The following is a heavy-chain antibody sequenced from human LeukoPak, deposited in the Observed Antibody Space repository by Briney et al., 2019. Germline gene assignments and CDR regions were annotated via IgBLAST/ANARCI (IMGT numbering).Heavy chain of an antibody. CDR1: GVTVSSNY. CDR2: LYTDDRP. V-gene: IGHV3-53*05. J-gene: IGHJ4*02. Sequence: GGSLRLSCAASGVTVSSNYMTWVRQAPGKGLEWVSLLYTDDRPFYADSVKGRFTISRDNAKNSLYLQMNSLRAEDTALYYCAKDDLAYSSSWHVGYFDYWGQGTLVTVSS. CDR3: AKDDLAYSSSWHVGYFDY. D-gene: IGHD6-13*01.